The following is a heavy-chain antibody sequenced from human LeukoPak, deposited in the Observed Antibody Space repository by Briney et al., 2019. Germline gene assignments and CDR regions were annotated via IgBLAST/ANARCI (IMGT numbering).Heavy chain of an antibody. CDR1: GYIVTGYY. V-gene: IGHV1-2*02. Sequence: ASVKVSCKASGYIVTGYYIHWVRQAPGQGLKWMGWISANSGVTKYAQTFQGRVTTTRDTATSTFYMELSRLTFDDTAVYFCASGGSTSFDFWGRGTLLSVSS. J-gene: IGHJ4*02. CDR3: ASGGSTSFDF. CDR2: ISANSGVT. D-gene: IGHD3-3*01.